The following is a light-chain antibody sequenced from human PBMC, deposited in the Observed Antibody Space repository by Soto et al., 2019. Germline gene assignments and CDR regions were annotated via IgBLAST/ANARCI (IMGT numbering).Light chain of an antibody. V-gene: IGLV2-23*02. CDR3: CSYAGSSTFEV. J-gene: IGLJ3*02. CDR1: SSDVGSYNL. Sequence: QSVLTQPASVSGSPGQSITISCTGTSSDVGSYNLVSWYQQHPGKAPKLMIYEVSKRPSGVSNRFSGSKSGNTASLTISGLQAEGEADYYCCSYAGSSTFEVFGGGTTLTVL. CDR2: EVS.